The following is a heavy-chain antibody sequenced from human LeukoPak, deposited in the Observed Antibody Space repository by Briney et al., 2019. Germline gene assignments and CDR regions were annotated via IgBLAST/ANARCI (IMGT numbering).Heavy chain of an antibody. D-gene: IGHD3-22*01. J-gene: IGHJ4*02. V-gene: IGHV1-69*04. Sequence: SVKVSCKASGGTFSSYAISWVRQAPGQGLEWMGRIIPILGIANYAQKFQGRVTITADKSTSTAYMELSSLRSEDTAVYYCASPGDSSGYYSKYHFDYWGQGTLVTVSS. CDR3: ASPGDSSGYYSKYHFDY. CDR1: GGTFSSYA. CDR2: IIPILGIA.